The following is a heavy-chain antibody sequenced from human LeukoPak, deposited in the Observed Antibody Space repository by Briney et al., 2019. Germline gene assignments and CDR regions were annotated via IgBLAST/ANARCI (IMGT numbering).Heavy chain of an antibody. CDR1: GFTFSSYA. CDR2: ISGSGGST. CDR3: AKAKWLLPLCDY. Sequence: GGSLRLSCAASGFTFSSYAMSWVRQTPGKGLEWVSAISGSGGSTYYADSVKGRFTISRDNSKNTLYLQMNSLRAEDTAVYYCAKAKWLLPLCDYWGQGTLVTVSS. V-gene: IGHV3-23*01. J-gene: IGHJ4*02. D-gene: IGHD3-22*01.